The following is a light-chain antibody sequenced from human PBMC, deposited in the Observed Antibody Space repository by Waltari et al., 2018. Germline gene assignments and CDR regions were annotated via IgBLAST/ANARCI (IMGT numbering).Light chain of an antibody. CDR3: SSYTSTNFYV. V-gene: IGLV2-14*01. CDR2: EVS. J-gene: IGLJ1*01. Sequence: QSALTQPASVSGSPGQSITISCTGTRSAVGGYNYVSWYQQHPGKAPTLMIYEVSKRPSGVSNRFSASKSGNTASLTISGLQAEDEADYYCSSYTSTNFYVFGTVTKVTVL. CDR1: RSAVGGYNY.